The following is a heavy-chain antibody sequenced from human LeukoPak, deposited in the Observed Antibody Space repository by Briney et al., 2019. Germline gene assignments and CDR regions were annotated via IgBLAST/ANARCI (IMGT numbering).Heavy chain of an antibody. CDR1: GFTFSSYA. Sequence: GGSLRLSCAASGFTFSSYALHWVRQAPGKGLEWVAVISYDGSYKDYPDSVKGRFTISRDNSKNTLYLQMNSLRAEDTAVYYCARGARKGDDYGGFFDYWGQGTLVTVSS. J-gene: IGHJ4*02. D-gene: IGHD4-23*01. CDR2: ISYDGSYK. V-gene: IGHV3-30*04. CDR3: ARGARKGDDYGGFFDY.